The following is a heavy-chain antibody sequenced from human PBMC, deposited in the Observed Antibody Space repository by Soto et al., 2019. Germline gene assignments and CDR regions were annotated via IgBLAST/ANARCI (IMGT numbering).Heavy chain of an antibody. Sequence: GGSLRLSCAASGFTSNNYWMHWVRQDPGKGLVWVSRISSDGSSTNYANSVKGRFTISRDNSKNTLYLQMNSLRAEDTAVYYFAHDFWSGYYSPYYYYMDVWGKGTTVTVSS. CDR3: AHDFWSGYYSPYYYYMDV. V-gene: IGHV3-74*01. D-gene: IGHD3-3*01. CDR1: GFTSNNYW. J-gene: IGHJ6*03. CDR2: ISSDGSST.